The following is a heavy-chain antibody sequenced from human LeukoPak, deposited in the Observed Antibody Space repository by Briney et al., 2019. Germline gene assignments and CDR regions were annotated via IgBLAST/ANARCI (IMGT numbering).Heavy chain of an antibody. D-gene: IGHD6-13*01. Sequence: GGSLRLSCAGSGFTFSNAWMNWVRQAPGKGLEWVGRIKSKANGGTTDYAAPVTGRFTISRDDSKNTVFLQMNSLRTEDTAVYYCSTGGYYFDYWGQGTLIAVSS. J-gene: IGHJ4*02. CDR1: GFTFSNAW. V-gene: IGHV3-15*07. CDR2: IKSKANGGTT. CDR3: STGGYYFDY.